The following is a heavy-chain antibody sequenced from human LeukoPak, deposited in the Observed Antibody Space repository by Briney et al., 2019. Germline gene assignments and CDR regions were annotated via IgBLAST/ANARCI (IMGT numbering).Heavy chain of an antibody. CDR2: IYHGGRT. CDR1: GYSISSGYY. CDR3: ARSEPIVVPAERRVYYFDY. D-gene: IGHD2-2*01. J-gene: IGHJ4*02. V-gene: IGHV4-38-2*02. Sequence: SETLSLTCTVSGYSISSGYYWGWIRQTPGKGLEWIGYIYHGGRTDYNPSLKSRVTISVDTSKNQFSLKLSSVTAADTAVYYCARSEPIVVPAERRVYYFDYWGQGTLVTVSS.